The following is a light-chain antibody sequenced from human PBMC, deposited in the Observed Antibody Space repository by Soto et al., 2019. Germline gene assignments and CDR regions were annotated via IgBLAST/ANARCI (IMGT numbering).Light chain of an antibody. Sequence: EIVMTQSAATLSVSPGEGATLYCRAGQSVSSNLAWYQQKPGQAPRLLIYGASSRATGIPDRFSGSGSGTDFTLTISRLQPEDFAVYYCQQRSNWPPTFGQGTRLEI. CDR3: QQRSNWPPT. V-gene: IGKV3D-15*01. CDR1: QSVSSN. CDR2: GAS. J-gene: IGKJ5*01.